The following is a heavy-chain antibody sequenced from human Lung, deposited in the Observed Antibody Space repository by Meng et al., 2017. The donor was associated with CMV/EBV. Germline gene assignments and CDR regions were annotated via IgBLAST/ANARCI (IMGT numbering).Heavy chain of an antibody. CDR1: GGSMRSINW. J-gene: IGHJ4*02. CDR3: ARADKVRFDY. CDR2: IYHSGST. Sequence: GQLRESGPGLGKPSGTRSLTCAVSGGSMRSINWWSWVRQPPGKGLEWIGEIYHSGSTNYNPSLKSRVSISVDKSKNQFSLKLSSVTAADTAVYYCARADKVRFDYWGQGTLVTVSS. V-gene: IGHV4-4*02.